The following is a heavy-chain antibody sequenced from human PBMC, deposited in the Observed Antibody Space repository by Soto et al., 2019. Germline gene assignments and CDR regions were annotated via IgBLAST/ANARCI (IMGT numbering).Heavy chain of an antibody. V-gene: IGHV3-48*01. CDR2: ITGGDNTK. D-gene: IGHD2-2*01. Sequence: EVQLVESGGGLVQPGGSLRLSCAASGFTFSTYAMNWVRQAPGKGLEWVSYITGGDNTKYYADSVWGRFAISRDNAKNSLYLQMNSLRAEDTAVYFCARVDETVVLPGLFDFWGQGTLVSVSS. J-gene: IGHJ4*02. CDR3: ARVDETVVLPGLFDF. CDR1: GFTFSTYA.